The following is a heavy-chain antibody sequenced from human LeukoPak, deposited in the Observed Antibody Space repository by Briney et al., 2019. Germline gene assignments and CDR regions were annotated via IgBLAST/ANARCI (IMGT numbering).Heavy chain of an antibody. CDR1: GFTFNNAW. J-gene: IGHJ4*02. V-gene: IGHV3-53*01. D-gene: IGHD3-22*01. CDR3: ARGRWSSSGYQDY. CDR2: IYGGGNT. Sequence: GGSLRLSCEVSGFTFNNAWMTWVRQAPGKGLECVSVIYGGGNTYYADSVGGRFTISRDNSKNTLYLQMNSLRVEDTAMYYCARGRWSSSGYQDYWGRGTLVTVSS.